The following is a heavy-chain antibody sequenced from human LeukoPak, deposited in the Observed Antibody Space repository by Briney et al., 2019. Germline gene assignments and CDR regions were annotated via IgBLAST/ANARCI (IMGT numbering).Heavy chain of an antibody. CDR3: ARRGIAVAGYFDY. J-gene: IGHJ4*02. V-gene: IGHV5-51*01. CDR2: IYPGDSDT. CDR1: GYSFTSYW. D-gene: IGHD6-19*01. Sequence: GESLKISCKGSGYSFTSYWIGWVRQLPRKGLEWMGIIYPGDSDTRYSPSFQGQVTISADKSISTAYLQWSSLKASDTAMYYCARRGIAVAGYFDYWGQGTLVTVSS.